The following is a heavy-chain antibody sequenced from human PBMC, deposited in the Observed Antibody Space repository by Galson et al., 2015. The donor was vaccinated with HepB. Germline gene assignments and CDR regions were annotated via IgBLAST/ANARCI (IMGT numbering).Heavy chain of an antibody. CDR1: GFTFSSYS. V-gene: IGHV3-21*01. CDR2: ISSSSSYI. CDR3: ARDAPTPPPWLVLTHWYFDL. D-gene: IGHD6-19*01. J-gene: IGHJ2*01. Sequence: SLRLSCAASGFTFSSYSMNWVRQAPGKGLEWVSSISSSSSYIYYADSVKGRFTISRDNAKNSLYLQMNSLRAEDTAVYCCARDAPTPPPWLVLTHWYFDLWGRGTLVTVSS.